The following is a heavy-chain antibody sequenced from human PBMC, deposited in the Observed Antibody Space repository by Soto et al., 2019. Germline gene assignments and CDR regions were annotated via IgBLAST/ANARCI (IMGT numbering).Heavy chain of an antibody. CDR3: AVLVGDPGRLYFGY. J-gene: IGHJ4*02. CDR1: GGSISSGGYY. Sequence: QVQLQESGPGLVKPSQTLSLTCTVSGGSISSGGYYCSWIRQHPGKGLEWIGYIYYSGSTSYNPSLQCRVSISVDTSKNRCALKLSSVTAWDTAGYNCAVLVGDPGRLYFGYWGQGTLVTVSS. D-gene: IGHD2-8*02. V-gene: IGHV4-31*03. CDR2: IYYSGST.